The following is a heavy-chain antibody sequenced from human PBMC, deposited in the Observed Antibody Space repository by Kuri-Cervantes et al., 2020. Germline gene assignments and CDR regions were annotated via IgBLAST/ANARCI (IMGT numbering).Heavy chain of an antibody. CDR1: GFTFSSYA. CDR3: ARDRGSSWFGPMDY. CDR2: LWYDGSHE. V-gene: IGHV3-33*08. D-gene: IGHD6-13*01. Sequence: GGSLRLSCAASGFTFSSYAMSWVRQTPGKGLEWVAVLWYDGSHEFCADSVKGRFTISRDYSKNTLYLQMNSLRAEDTAMYYCARDRGSSWFGPMDYWGQGTLVTVSS. J-gene: IGHJ4*02.